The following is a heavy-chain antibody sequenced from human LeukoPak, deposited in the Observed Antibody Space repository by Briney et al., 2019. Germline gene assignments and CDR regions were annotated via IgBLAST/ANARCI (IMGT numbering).Heavy chain of an antibody. J-gene: IGHJ4*02. CDR1: GFTFSSYE. CDR2: ISSSGSTI. Sequence: GGSLRLSCAASGFTFSSYEMNWVRQAPGKGLEWLSYISSSGSTIFYADSVKGRFTISRDNAKNSLYLQLNSLRAEDTAIYYCARDYRTDYWGQGTLVTVSS. CDR3: ARDYRTDY. D-gene: IGHD1-14*01. V-gene: IGHV3-48*03.